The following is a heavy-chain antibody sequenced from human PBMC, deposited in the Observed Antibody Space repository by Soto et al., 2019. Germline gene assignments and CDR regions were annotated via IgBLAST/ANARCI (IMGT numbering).Heavy chain of an antibody. CDR3: VIPNYYDTSGYYGPQEMWGY. Sequence: GGSLRLSCSTSGFTFSTYTMHWVRQAPGKGLEYVSAIRSNGGSTYYADSVKGRFTISRDNSKNTLYLQMSSLRPEDTAVYYCVIPNYYDTSGYYGPQEMWGYWGQGTLVTVSS. CDR1: GFTFSTYT. J-gene: IGHJ4*02. V-gene: IGHV3-64D*06. D-gene: IGHD3-22*01. CDR2: IRSNGGST.